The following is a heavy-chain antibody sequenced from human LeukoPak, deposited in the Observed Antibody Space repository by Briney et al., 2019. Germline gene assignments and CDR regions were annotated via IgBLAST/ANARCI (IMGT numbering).Heavy chain of an antibody. CDR3: ARPLGYTGTGTYFGY. V-gene: IGHV3-48*03. CDR2: ISRGGDII. J-gene: IGHJ4*02. D-gene: IGHD3-10*01. Sequence: GGSLRLSREASGFTFSSYEMNWVRQAPGKGLEWVSYISRGGDIIHYADSVKGRFTISRDNAKNSLYLQMNSLRVEDTAVYYCARPLGYTGTGTYFGYWGQRAL. CDR1: GFTFSSYE.